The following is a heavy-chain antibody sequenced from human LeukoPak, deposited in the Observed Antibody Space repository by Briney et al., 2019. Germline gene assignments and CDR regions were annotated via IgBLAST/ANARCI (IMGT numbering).Heavy chain of an antibody. CDR3: ARSAYSGSHQVGAFDM. Sequence: SETLSLTCTVSGGSISSYYWSWIRQPPGKGLEWIGYIYYSGSTNYNPSLKSRVTISVDTSKNQFSLKLSSVTAADTAVYYCARSAYSGSHQVGAFDMWGQGTMVTVSS. J-gene: IGHJ3*02. D-gene: IGHD1-26*01. CDR1: GGSISSYY. CDR2: IYYSGST. V-gene: IGHV4-59*01.